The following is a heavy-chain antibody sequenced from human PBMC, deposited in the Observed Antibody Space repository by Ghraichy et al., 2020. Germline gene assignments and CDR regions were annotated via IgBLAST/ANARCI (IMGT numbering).Heavy chain of an antibody. CDR3: AKDISSAVYGGNSYFDY. Sequence: GGSLRLSCAASGFTFSSYAMSWVRQAPGKGLEWVSAISGSGGSTYYADSVKGRFTISRDNSKNTLYLQMNSLRAEDTAVYYCAKDISSAVYGGNSYFDYWGQGTLVTVSS. CDR1: GFTFSSYA. CDR2: ISGSGGST. J-gene: IGHJ4*02. V-gene: IGHV3-23*01. D-gene: IGHD4-23*01.